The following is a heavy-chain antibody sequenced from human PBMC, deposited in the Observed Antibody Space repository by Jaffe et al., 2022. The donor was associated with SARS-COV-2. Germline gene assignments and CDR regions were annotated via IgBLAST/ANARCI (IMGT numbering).Heavy chain of an antibody. Sequence: EVQLLESGGGLVQPGGSLRLSCAASGFTFSSYAMSWVRQAPGKGLEWVSAISGSGGSTYYADSVKGRFTISRDNSKNTLYLQMNSLRAEDTAVYYCAKERLLWFGESSPLYFDYWGQGTLVTVSS. CDR1: GFTFSSYA. J-gene: IGHJ4*02. CDR2: ISGSGGST. D-gene: IGHD3-10*01. V-gene: IGHV3-23*01. CDR3: AKERLLWFGESSPLYFDY.